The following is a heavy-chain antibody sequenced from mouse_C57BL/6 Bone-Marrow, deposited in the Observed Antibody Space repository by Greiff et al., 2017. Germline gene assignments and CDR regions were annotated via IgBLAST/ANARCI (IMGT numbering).Heavy chain of an antibody. CDR3: AREIYLGYVDV. CDR2: SDPSDSYT. CDR1: GYTFTSYW. J-gene: IGHJ1*03. V-gene: IGHV1-69*01. D-gene: IGHD1-1*01. Sequence: QVQLKQPGAELVMPGASVKLSCKASGYTFTSYWMHWVKQRPGQGLEWIGESDPSDSYTNYNKKFKGKSTLTVDKSSSTAYMQLSSLTSEDSAVYYCAREIYLGYVDVWGTGTTVTVSS.